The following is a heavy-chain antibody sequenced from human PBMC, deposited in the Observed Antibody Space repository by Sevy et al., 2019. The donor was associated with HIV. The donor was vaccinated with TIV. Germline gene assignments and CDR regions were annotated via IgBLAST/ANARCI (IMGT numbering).Heavy chain of an antibody. J-gene: IGHJ6*02. CDR3: AMVNYDFWSGYYFASPTKYYYYYGMDV. CDR2: INPNSGGT. V-gene: IGHV1-2*02. CDR1: GYTFTGYY. Sequence: ASVKVSCKASGYTFTGYYMHWVRQAPGQGLEWMGWINPNSGGTNYAQKFQGRVTMTRDTSISTAYMELCRLRSDDTAVYYCAMVNYDFWSGYYFASPTKYYYYYGMDVWGQGTTVTVSS. D-gene: IGHD3-3*01.